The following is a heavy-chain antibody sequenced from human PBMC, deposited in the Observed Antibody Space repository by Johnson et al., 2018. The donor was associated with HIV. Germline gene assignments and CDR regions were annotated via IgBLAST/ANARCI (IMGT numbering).Heavy chain of an antibody. J-gene: IGHJ3*02. CDR1: GFTFSDYY. CDR3: ARDRPSSLPDAFDI. D-gene: IGHD2-15*01. CDR2: IYSGGRT. V-gene: IGHV3-66*01. Sequence: EKLVESGGGLVKPGVSLRLSCAASGFTFSDYYMSWFRQAPGKGLEWVSVIYSGGRTYHADAVKGRFTISRDNSKKTVYLQMNSLRPEDTAVYYCARDRPSSLPDAFDIWGQGTMVTVSS.